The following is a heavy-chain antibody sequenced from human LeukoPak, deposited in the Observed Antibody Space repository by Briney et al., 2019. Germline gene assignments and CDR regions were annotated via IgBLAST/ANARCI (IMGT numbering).Heavy chain of an antibody. CDR2: INPSVGTT. Sequence: ASVKVPCKASGYTFTKYYIHWVRQAPGQGLEWMGIINPSVGTTLYSQNFQGRVTLTRDTSTATVYMEMTSLGSEDTAIYYCARGLGDYNTDWFPVSGYWGQGTPVTVSS. J-gene: IGHJ4*02. D-gene: IGHD3-9*01. CDR1: GYTFTKYY. V-gene: IGHV1-46*01. CDR3: ARGLGDYNTDWFPVSGY.